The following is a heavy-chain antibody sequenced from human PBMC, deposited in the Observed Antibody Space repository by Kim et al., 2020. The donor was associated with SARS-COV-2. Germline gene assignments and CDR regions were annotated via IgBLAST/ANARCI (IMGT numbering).Heavy chain of an antibody. D-gene: IGHD3-10*01. CDR1: GGSISSSSYY. Sequence: SETLSLTCTVSGGSISSSSYYWGWIRQPPGKGLEWIGSIYYSGSTYYNPSLKSRVTISVDTSKNQFSLKLSSVTAADTAVYYCASQPIWYGSGSTRLFGYWGQGTLVTVSS. J-gene: IGHJ4*02. V-gene: IGHV4-39*01. CDR2: IYYSGST. CDR3: ASQPIWYGSGSTRLFGY.